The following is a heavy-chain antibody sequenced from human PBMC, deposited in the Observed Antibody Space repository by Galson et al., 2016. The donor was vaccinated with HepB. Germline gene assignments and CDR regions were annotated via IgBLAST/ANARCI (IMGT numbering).Heavy chain of an antibody. CDR2: TYYRSRWYN. Sequence: CAISGDSVSSHSAVWNWIRQSPSRGLEWLGRTYYRSRWYNDYATSVKGRITINGDTSKNQFSLQLTSVTPEDTAMYSCARDPQHVVEEGFDYWGQGTLVTVSS. V-gene: IGHV6-1*01. J-gene: IGHJ4*02. CDR3: ARDPQHVVEEGFDY. D-gene: IGHD2-21*01. CDR1: GDSVSSHSAV.